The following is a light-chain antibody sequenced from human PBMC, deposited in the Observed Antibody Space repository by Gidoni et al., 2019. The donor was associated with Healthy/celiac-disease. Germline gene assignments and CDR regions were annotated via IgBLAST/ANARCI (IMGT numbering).Light chain of an antibody. CDR2: GAY. J-gene: IGKJ1*01. CDR1: QSVTNSY. Sequence: EIVLTQSPGTLSLSPGERATLSCRASQSVTNSYLAWYQQKPGQAPRLLIYGAYSRATGIPDRFSGSGSGTDFTLTISRLEPEDFAVYFCQQYGSPVAFGQGTKVEIK. V-gene: IGKV3-20*01. CDR3: QQYGSPVA.